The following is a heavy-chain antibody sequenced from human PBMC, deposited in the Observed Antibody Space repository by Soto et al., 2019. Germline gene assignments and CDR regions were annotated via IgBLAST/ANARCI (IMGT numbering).Heavy chain of an antibody. V-gene: IGHV1-2*04. J-gene: IGHJ6*02. Sequence: ASVKVSCKASGYTFTGYYMHWVRQAPGQGLEWMGWINPNSGGTNYAQKFQGWVTMTRDTSISTAYMELSRLRSDDTAVYYCARSQGSGYDYSDMDVWGQGTTVTVSS. CDR1: GYTFTGYY. CDR2: INPNSGGT. CDR3: ARSQGSGYDYSDMDV. D-gene: IGHD1-26*01.